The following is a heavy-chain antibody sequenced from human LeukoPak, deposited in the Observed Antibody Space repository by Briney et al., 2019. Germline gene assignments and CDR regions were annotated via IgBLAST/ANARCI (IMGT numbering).Heavy chain of an antibody. D-gene: IGHD3-22*01. Sequence: SETLSLTCAVYGGSFSGYYWSWIRQPPGKGLEWIGEINHSGSTNYNPSLKSRVTISVDTSRNQFSLKLSSVTAADTAVYCCASDYYDSSGYYGRLRDWGQGTLVTVSS. J-gene: IGHJ4*02. CDR3: ASDYYDSSGYYGRLRD. CDR1: GGSFSGYY. V-gene: IGHV4-34*01. CDR2: INHSGST.